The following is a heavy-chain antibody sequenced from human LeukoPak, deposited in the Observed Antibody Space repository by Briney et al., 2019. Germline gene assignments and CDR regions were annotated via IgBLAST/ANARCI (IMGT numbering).Heavy chain of an antibody. CDR3: ARSGSYSHTDPYFDY. Sequence: ASVTVSFKASGYTFTSYDINWVRQAPGQGLEWMGWMNPNSGNTGYAQKFQGRVTMTRNTSISTAYMELSSLRSEDTAVYYCARSGSYSHTDPYFDYWGQGTLVTVSS. D-gene: IGHD3-10*01. CDR1: GYTFTSYD. CDR2: MNPNSGNT. J-gene: IGHJ4*02. V-gene: IGHV1-8*01.